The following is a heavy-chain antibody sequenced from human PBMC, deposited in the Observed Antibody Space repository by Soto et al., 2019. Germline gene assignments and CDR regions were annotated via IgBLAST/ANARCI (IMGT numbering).Heavy chain of an antibody. Sequence: QVQLVESGGGVVQPGRSLRLSCAASGFTFSSYAMHWVRQAPGKGLEWVAVISYDGSNKYYADSVKGRFTISRDNSKNTLYLQMNSLRAEDTAGYYCARGDYYDSSGYYFLSYYFDYWGQGTLVTVSS. CDR1: GFTFSSYA. J-gene: IGHJ4*02. CDR2: ISYDGSNK. V-gene: IGHV3-30-3*01. CDR3: ARGDYYDSSGYYFLSYYFDY. D-gene: IGHD3-22*01.